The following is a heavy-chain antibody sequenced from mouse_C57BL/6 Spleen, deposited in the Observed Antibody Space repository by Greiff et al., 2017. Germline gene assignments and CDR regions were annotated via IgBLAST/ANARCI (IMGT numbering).Heavy chain of an antibody. D-gene: IGHD2-5*01. CDR3: ARSYYSNYGGYAMDY. Sequence: EVQRVESGGGLVKPGGSLKLSCAASGFTFSDYGMHWVRQAPEKGLEWVAYISSGSSTIYYADTVKGRFTISRDNAKNTLFLQMTSLRSEDTAMYYCARSYYSNYGGYAMDYWGQGTSVTVSS. J-gene: IGHJ4*01. CDR2: ISSGSSTI. V-gene: IGHV5-17*01. CDR1: GFTFSDYG.